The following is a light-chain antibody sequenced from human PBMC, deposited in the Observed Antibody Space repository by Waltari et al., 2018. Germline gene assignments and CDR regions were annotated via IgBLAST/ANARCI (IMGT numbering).Light chain of an antibody. CDR1: QSNSNW. Sequence: DIQMTPSPSTLFASVGDRVTIPCRASQSNSNWLAWFQQKPGNAPKVLIYKASSLESGVPSRFSGSGSGTEFTLTISSLQPDDFATYYCQHYNSFPYTFGQGTKLEIK. V-gene: IGKV1-5*03. J-gene: IGKJ2*01. CDR2: KAS. CDR3: QHYNSFPYT.